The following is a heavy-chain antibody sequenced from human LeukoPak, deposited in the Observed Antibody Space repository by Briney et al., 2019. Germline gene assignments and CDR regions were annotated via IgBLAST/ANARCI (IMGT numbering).Heavy chain of an antibody. CDR3: AREVLRVVPAAILRLHNWFDP. D-gene: IGHD2-2*01. CDR2: IYYSGST. Sequence: PSETLSLTCTVSGGSISSGGYYWSWIRQHPGKGLEWIGYIYYSGSTYYNPSLKSRVTISVDTSKNQFSLKLSSVTAADTAVYYCAREVLRVVPAAILRLHNWFDPWGQGTLVTVSS. V-gene: IGHV4-31*03. J-gene: IGHJ5*02. CDR1: GGSISSGGYY.